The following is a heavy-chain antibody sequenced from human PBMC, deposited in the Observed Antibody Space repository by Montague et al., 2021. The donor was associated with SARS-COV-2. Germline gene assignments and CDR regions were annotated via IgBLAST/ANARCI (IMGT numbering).Heavy chain of an antibody. CDR3: ARSMIRGGLNCFDP. CDR1: GASISNGGYT. D-gene: IGHD3-10*01. Sequence: TLSLTCAVSGASISNGGYTWSWIRRPPGKGLEWIGYIYKSGTTRYNPSLKSRVTMSVDKSKNQFSLQLTSVIAADTAIYFCARSMIRGGLNCFDPWGQGTLVTVSS. V-gene: IGHV4-30-2*01. J-gene: IGHJ5*02. CDR2: IYKSGTT.